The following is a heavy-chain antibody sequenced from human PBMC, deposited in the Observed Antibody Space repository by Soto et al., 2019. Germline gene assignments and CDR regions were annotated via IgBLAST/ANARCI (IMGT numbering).Heavy chain of an antibody. CDR1: GFTFSSYW. CDR3: ARDYGVYSSSSIRFDY. D-gene: IGHD6-6*01. Sequence: GESLKISCAASGFTFSSYWMSWVRQAPGKGLEWVANIKQDGSEKYYVDSVKGRFTISRDNAKNSLYLQMNSLRAEDTAVYYCARDYGVYSSSSIRFDYWGQGTLVTVSS. V-gene: IGHV3-7*01. J-gene: IGHJ4*02. CDR2: IKQDGSEK.